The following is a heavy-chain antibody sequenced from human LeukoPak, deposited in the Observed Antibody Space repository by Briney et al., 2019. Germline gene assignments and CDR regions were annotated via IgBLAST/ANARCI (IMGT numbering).Heavy chain of an antibody. J-gene: IGHJ6*02. CDR3: ARKYQFGAGYYYYGMDV. CDR2: ISGSGDST. Sequence: GGSLRLSCAASGFTFSSYAMSWVRQAPGKGLEWVSGISGSGDSTYYADSVKGRFTISRDNSKNTLYLQMNSLRAEDTAVYYCARKYQFGAGYYYYGMDVWGQGTTVTVSS. CDR1: GFTFSSYA. D-gene: IGHD2-2*01. V-gene: IGHV3-23*01.